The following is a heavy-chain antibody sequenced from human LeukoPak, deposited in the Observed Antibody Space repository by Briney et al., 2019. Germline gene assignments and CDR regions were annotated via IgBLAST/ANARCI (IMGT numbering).Heavy chain of an antibody. D-gene: IGHD6-19*01. J-gene: IGHJ4*02. V-gene: IGHV3-53*01. CDR2: IYSGGST. Sequence: GGSLRLSCAASGFTVSSNYMSWVRQAPGKGLEWVSVIYSGGSTYYADSVKGRFTISRDNSKNTLYLQMNSLRAEDTAVYYCARDRRGWYGEIDYWGQGTLVTVSS. CDR1: GFTVSSNY. CDR3: ARDRRGWYGEIDY.